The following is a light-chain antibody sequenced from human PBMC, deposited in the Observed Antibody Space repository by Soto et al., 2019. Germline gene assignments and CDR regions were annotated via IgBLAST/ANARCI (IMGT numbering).Light chain of an antibody. J-gene: IGKJ1*01. Sequence: EIVLTQSPGTLSLSPGERATLSCRASPSVSSSYLAWYQQKPGQAPRLLIYGASSRATGITDRFSGSGSGTDYTLTISRLGPEDVAVYYWQQYGSSPWTFGQGTEVEIK. CDR1: PSVSSSY. V-gene: IGKV3-20*01. CDR2: GAS. CDR3: QQYGSSPWT.